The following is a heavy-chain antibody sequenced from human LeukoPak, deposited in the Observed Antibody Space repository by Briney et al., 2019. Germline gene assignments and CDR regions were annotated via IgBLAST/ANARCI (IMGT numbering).Heavy chain of an antibody. J-gene: IGHJ4*02. Sequence: SETLSLTCTVSGYSISSGYYWGWIRQPPGKGLEWIGSIYYSGSTYYNPSLKSRVTISVDTSKNQFSLKLSSVTAADTAVYYCARFPTIFGVVIGDWGQGTLVTVSS. CDR1: GYSISSGYY. D-gene: IGHD3-3*01. CDR3: ARFPTIFGVVIGD. V-gene: IGHV4-38-2*02. CDR2: IYYSGST.